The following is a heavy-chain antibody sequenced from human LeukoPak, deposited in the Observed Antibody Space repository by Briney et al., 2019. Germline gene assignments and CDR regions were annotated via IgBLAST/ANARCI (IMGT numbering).Heavy chain of an antibody. CDR2: INGDGTTT. V-gene: IGHV3-74*03. J-gene: IGHJ4*02. D-gene: IGHD3-16*01. CDR3: RTYRWGDPFDF. CDR1: GFTFSSYW. Sequence: PGGSLRLSCAASGFTFSSYWMHWVRQDPGKGLVWVSRINGDGTTTTYADSVKGRFTISRDNAKSTLYLQMNTLRIEDTAVYYCRTYRWGDPFDFWGQGALVTVSS.